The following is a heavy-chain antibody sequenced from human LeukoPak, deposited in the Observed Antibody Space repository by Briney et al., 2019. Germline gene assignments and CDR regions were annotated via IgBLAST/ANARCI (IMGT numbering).Heavy chain of an antibody. Sequence: SETLSLTCTVSGGSISSYYWSWIRQPAGKGLEWIGRIYTSGSTNYNPSLKSRVTMSVDTSKNQFSLKLSSVTAADTAVYYCARGIVVVPATRIYYYYMDVRGQGTLVTVSS. CDR1: GGSISSYY. CDR3: ARGIVVVPATRIYYYYMDV. V-gene: IGHV4-4*07. D-gene: IGHD2-2*01. CDR2: IYTSGST. J-gene: IGHJ6*03.